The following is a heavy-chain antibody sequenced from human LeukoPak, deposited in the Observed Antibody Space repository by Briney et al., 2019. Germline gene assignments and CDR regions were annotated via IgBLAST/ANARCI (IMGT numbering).Heavy chain of an antibody. CDR3: VGGYDPHY. V-gene: IGHV3-74*01. J-gene: IGHJ4*02. Sequence: GGSLRLSCAASGFTFSSYWMHWVRQAPGKGLVWVSRINSDGSDTSYADSVKGRLTISRDNAKNTLYLQMNSMRAEDTGIYYCVGGYDPHYWGQGTLVTVSS. CDR1: GFTFSSYW. D-gene: IGHD2-8*02. CDR2: INSDGSDT.